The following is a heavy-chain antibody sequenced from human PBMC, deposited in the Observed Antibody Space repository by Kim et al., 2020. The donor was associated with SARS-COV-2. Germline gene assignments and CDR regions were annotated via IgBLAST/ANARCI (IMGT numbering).Heavy chain of an antibody. CDR3: ARDGRRYLASDY. D-gene: IGHD2-15*01. Sequence: TQYSQNFGGRVTITKDTAASTAYMELSSLTSDDTAIYFCARDGRRYLASDYWGQGTLVTVSS. CDR2: T. V-gene: IGHV1-3*01. J-gene: IGHJ4*02.